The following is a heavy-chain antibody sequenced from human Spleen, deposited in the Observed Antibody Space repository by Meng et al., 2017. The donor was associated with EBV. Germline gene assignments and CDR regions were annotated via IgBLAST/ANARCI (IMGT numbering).Heavy chain of an antibody. V-gene: IGHV4-30-2*01. J-gene: IGHJ4*02. Sequence: QLQLQESGSGLVKPSQTLSLPCAVSGGSISSGGYSWSWIRQPPGKGLEWIGYIYDSGSAYYNPSLKSRVSISVDRSKNQFSLKLTSVTAADTAVYFCASYGDYVRFDYWGQGTLVTVSS. CDR1: GGSISSGGYS. CDR3: ASYGDYVRFDY. CDR2: IYDSGSA. D-gene: IGHD3-16*01.